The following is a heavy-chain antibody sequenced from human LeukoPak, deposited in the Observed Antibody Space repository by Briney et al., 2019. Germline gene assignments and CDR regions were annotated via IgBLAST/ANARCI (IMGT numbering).Heavy chain of an antibody. D-gene: IGHD4-23*01. Sequence: GGSLRLSCAASGFTFDDYGMNWIRQAPGKGLEWVACISSRGTYTNYADSVKGRFTISRDNTKNSLFLQMESLRAEDTAIYYCARDRWELLGAGHYFDYWGQGALLTVSS. V-gene: IGHV3-11*05. CDR3: ARDRWELLGAGHYFDY. J-gene: IGHJ4*02. CDR1: GFTFDDYG. CDR2: ISSRGTYT.